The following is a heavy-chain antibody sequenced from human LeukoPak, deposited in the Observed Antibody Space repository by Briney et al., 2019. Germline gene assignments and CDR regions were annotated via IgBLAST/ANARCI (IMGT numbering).Heavy chain of an antibody. J-gene: IGHJ6*02. CDR1: GGSISSYY. Sequence: PSETLSLTCTGAGGSISSYYWSWLRQPPGQGLEWIGYINYSVSTNYNPSLKRRVTISVDTSKTQFSLKLSSVTAADTAVYYCARDRPGYSYGSGDYYYGMDVWGQGTTVTVSS. D-gene: IGHD5-18*01. V-gene: IGHV4-59*01. CDR3: ARDRPGYSYGSGDYYYGMDV. CDR2: INYSVST.